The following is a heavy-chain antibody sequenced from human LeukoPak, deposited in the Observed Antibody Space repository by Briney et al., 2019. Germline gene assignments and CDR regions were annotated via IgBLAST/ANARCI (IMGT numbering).Heavy chain of an antibody. J-gene: IGHJ4*02. Sequence: SETLSLTCAVYGESFSGHYWTWIRQPPEKGLEWMGEINHSGSTTSNPSLNNRVTISVDTSKNQFSLKLTSVTAADTAVYYCARPRYGSGSLDSWGQGTLVTVSS. CDR1: GESFSGHY. V-gene: IGHV4-34*01. CDR2: INHSGST. D-gene: IGHD3-10*01. CDR3: ARPRYGSGSLDS.